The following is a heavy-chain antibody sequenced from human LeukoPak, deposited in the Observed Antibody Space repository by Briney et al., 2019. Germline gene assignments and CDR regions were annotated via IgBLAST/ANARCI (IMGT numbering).Heavy chain of an antibody. D-gene: IGHD1-26*01. CDR2: ISSSGDNA. J-gene: IGHJ6*02. CDR1: GFTFSNYA. Sequence: PGGSLRLSCAASGFTFSNYAMNWVRQAPGKGLECVSFISSSGDNAYYADSVRGRFTLSRDKSKNTVSLQMNSLRGEDTAVYYCAKDVRVGGGGMDVWGQGTPVAVSS. V-gene: IGHV3-23*01. CDR3: AKDVRVGGGGMDV.